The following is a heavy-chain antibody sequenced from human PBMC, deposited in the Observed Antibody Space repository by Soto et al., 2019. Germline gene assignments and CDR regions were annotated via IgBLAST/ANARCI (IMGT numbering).Heavy chain of an antibody. CDR1: GFTFSSYS. Sequence: GGSLRLSCAASGFTFSSYSMNWVRQAPGKGLEWVSSISSSSSYIYYADSVKGRFTISRDNAKNSLHLQMNSLRAEDTAVYYCARVRYFSSTSCHLGDPSGMDVWGQGTTVTVSS. J-gene: IGHJ6*02. V-gene: IGHV3-21*01. CDR3: ARVRYFSSTSCHLGDPSGMDV. CDR2: ISSSSSYI. D-gene: IGHD2-2*01.